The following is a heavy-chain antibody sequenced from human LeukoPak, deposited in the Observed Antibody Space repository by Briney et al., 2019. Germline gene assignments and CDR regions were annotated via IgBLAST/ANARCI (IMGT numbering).Heavy chain of an antibody. CDR2: MNPNSGNT. D-gene: IGHD3-9*01. CDR3: ARALLRYFDWTLHAFDI. Sequence: ASVKVSCKASGYTFTSYDINWVRQATGQGLEWMGWMNPNSGNTGYAQKFQGRVTMTRNTSISTAYMELSSLRPEDTAVYYCARALLRYFDWTLHAFDIWGQGTMVTVSS. CDR1: GYTFTSYD. V-gene: IGHV1-8*01. J-gene: IGHJ3*02.